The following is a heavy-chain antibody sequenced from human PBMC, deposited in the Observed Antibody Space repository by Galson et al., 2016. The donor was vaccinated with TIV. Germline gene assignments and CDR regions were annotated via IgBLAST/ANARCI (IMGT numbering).Heavy chain of an antibody. CDR3: ARTGLLQNYDGSDYYYDYYYYGLEV. V-gene: IGHV3-21*01. CDR1: EFTFSDYD. Sequence: SLRLSCAASEFTFSDYDMTWVRQAPGEGLEWVSSISRGGTYIYYAASVRGRFTISRDNAKNSLYLQMNNLRAEETAVYYCARTGLLQNYDGSDYYYDYYYYGLEVWGQGTTVTVSS. D-gene: IGHD3-22*01. J-gene: IGHJ6*02. CDR2: ISRGGTYI.